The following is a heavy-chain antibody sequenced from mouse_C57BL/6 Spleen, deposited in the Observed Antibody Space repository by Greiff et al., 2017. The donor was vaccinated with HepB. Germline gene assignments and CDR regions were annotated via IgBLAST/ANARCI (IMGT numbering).Heavy chain of an antibody. J-gene: IGHJ2*01. CDR1: GYTFTNYW. CDR3: ARREATPYYFDY. CDR2: IYPGGGYT. V-gene: IGHV1-63*01. D-gene: IGHD3-2*02. Sequence: QVQLQQSGAELVRPGPSVKMSCKASGYTFTNYWIGWAKQRPGHGLEWIGDIYPGGGYTNYNEKFKGKATLTADKSSSTAYMQFSSLTSEDSAIYYCARREATPYYFDYWGQGTTLTVSS.